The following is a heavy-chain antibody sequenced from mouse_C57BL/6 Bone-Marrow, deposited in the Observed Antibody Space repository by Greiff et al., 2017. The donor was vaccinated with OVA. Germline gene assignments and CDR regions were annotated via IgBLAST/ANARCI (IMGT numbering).Heavy chain of an antibody. V-gene: IGHV3-6*01. CDR2: ISYDGSN. CDR1: GYSITSGYY. CDR3: ARERVLITTVVATPDYWDD. Sequence: EVQRVESGPGLVKPSQSLSLTCSVTGYSITSGYYWNWIRQFPGNKLEWMGYISYDGSNNYNPSLKNRISITRDTSTNQFFLKLNTETTEDTATYDGARERVLITTVVATPDYWDDWGQGTTLTVSS. J-gene: IGHJ2*01. D-gene: IGHD1-1*01.